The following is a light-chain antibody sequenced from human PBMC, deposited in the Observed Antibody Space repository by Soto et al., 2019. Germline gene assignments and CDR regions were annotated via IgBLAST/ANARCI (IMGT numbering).Light chain of an antibody. CDR1: QSVANSY. CDR2: GAS. J-gene: IGKJ5*01. V-gene: IGKV3-20*01. Sequence: EIVLTQSPGTQSLSPGERATLSCRASQSVANSYLSLYQQKPGQAPRLLIYGASSRATGIPSRFSGSGSVTDFILTISRLESEDFAVYYCQQYGTLITFGQGTRLEIK. CDR3: QQYGTLIT.